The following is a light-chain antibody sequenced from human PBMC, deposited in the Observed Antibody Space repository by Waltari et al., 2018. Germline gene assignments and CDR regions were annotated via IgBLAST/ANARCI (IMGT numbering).Light chain of an antibody. CDR3: QQYYSNPRT. J-gene: IGKJ2*01. Sequence: DIVMTQSPDSLAVSLGERATVTCTSSESILYPSNNKNFLGWFQHKPGQPPMMLIYWASTRQSEVPARFSGSGSGTEFTLTISSVQAEDVAIYYCQQYYSNPRTFGQGTRLEIK. V-gene: IGKV4-1*01. CDR1: ESILYPSNNKNF. CDR2: WAS.